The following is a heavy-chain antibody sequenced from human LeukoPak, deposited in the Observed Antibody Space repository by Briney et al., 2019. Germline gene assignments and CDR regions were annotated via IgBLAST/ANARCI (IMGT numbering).Heavy chain of an antibody. Sequence: SETLSLTCAVYGGSFSGYYWSWIRQPPGKGLEWIGEINHSGSTNYNPSLKSRVTILIDPSKNQFSLKLTSVTAADTAVYYCARGRFDIWGQGTMVTVSS. CDR1: GGSFSGYY. V-gene: IGHV4-34*01. CDR3: ARGRFDI. J-gene: IGHJ3*02. CDR2: INHSGST.